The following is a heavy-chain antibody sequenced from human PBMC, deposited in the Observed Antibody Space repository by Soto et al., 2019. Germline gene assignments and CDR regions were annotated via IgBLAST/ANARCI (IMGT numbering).Heavy chain of an antibody. Sequence: SETLSLTCTVSGGSISSYHWSWIRQPPGKGLEWFGYIYYSGSTNYNPSLKSRVTISVDTSKNQFSLKLSSVTAAATAASHCPRARYSYSHLDYWGQGTRVTVAS. V-gene: IGHV4-59*01. CDR3: PRARYSYSHLDY. J-gene: IGHJ4*02. D-gene: IGHD5-18*01. CDR2: IYYSGST. CDR1: GGSISSYH.